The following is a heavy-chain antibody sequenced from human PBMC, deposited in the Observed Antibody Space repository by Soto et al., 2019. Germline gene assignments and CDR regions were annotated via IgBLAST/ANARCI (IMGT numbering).Heavy chain of an antibody. CDR1: GFNFSSYG. CDR3: ARAGLLLDY. CDR2: IWFDESNK. V-gene: IGHV3-33*01. J-gene: IGHJ4*02. D-gene: IGHD1-26*01. Sequence: PGGSLRLSCAASGFNFSSYGMHWVRQAPGKGLEWVAVIWFDESNKYYADSVKGRFTFSRDISKNTLYLHVNSLRADDTAVYYCARAGLLLDYWGQGTLVTVSS.